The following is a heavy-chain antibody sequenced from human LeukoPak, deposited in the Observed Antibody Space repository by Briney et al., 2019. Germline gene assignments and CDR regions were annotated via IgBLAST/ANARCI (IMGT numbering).Heavy chain of an antibody. CDR1: GFTFSSYS. D-gene: IGHD2-2*01. J-gene: IGHJ4*02. Sequence: SGGSLRLSCAASGFTFSSYSMNWVRQAPGKGLEWVSSISSSSSYIYYADSVKGRFTLSRDNAKNSLYLQMNSLRAEDTAVYYCARDVVVPAAYFDYWGQGTLVTVSS. V-gene: IGHV3-21*01. CDR3: ARDVVVPAAYFDY. CDR2: ISSSSSYI.